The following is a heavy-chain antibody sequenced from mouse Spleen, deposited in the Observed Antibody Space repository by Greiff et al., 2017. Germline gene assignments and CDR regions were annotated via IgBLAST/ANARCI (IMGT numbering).Heavy chain of an antibody. J-gene: IGHJ3*01. CDR1: GYTFTDYY. CDR3: AIYGPLFAY. Sequence: EVQLQESGPVLVKPGASVKMSCKASGYTFTDYYMNWVKQSHGKSLEWIGVINPYNGGTSYNQKFKGKATLTVDKSSSTAYMELNSLTSEDSAVYYCAIYGPLFAYWGQGTLVTVSA. V-gene: IGHV1-19*01. CDR2: INPYNGGT. D-gene: IGHD1-1*02.